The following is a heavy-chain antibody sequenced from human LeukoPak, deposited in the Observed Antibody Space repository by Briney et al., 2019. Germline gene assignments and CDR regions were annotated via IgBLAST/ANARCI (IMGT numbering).Heavy chain of an antibody. Sequence: PGGSLRLSCAASGFTFSGSAMHWVRQASGKGLEWVGRIRSKANSYATAYAASVKGRFTISRDDSKNTAYLQMNSLETEDTAVYYCTRSTHPVPAAISSYYYMDVWGKGTTVTVSS. D-gene: IGHD2-2*02. V-gene: IGHV3-73*01. CDR1: GFTFSGSA. CDR3: TRSTHPVPAAISSYYYMDV. CDR2: IRSKANSYAT. J-gene: IGHJ6*03.